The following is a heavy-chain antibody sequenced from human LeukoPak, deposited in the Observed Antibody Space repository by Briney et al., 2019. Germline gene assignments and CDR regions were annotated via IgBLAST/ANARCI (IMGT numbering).Heavy chain of an antibody. CDR3: VKDVLFAVGDAFDI. J-gene: IGHJ3*02. Sequence: GGSLRLSCAASGFTFSSYGMHWVRQAPGKGLEWVAFIRYDGSNKYYADSVKGRFTISRDNSKNTLYLQMNSLRAEDTAVYYCVKDVLFAVGDAFDIWGQGTMVTVSS. CDR2: IRYDGSNK. CDR1: GFTFSSYG. D-gene: IGHD3-10*02. V-gene: IGHV3-30*02.